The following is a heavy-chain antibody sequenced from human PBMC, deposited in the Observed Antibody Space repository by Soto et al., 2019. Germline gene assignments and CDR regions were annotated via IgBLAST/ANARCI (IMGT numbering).Heavy chain of an antibody. J-gene: IGHJ3*02. CDR3: AHRRRGSSWYLTPNAFDI. D-gene: IGHD6-13*01. V-gene: IGHV2-5*02. CDR1: GFSLSTSGVG. Sequence: QITLKESGPTLVKPTQTLTLTCTFSGFSLSTSGVGVGWIRQPPGKAMEWLALIYWDDDKRYSPSLKSSLTSTKDTSKNQVVLTMPNMDPVDTPTYYCAHRRRGSSWYLTPNAFDIWGQGTMVTVAS. CDR2: IYWDDDK.